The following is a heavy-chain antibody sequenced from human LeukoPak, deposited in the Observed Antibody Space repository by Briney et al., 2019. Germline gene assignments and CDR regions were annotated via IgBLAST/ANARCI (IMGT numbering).Heavy chain of an antibody. CDR2: IIPIFGTA. D-gene: IGHD6-13*01. CDR3: ALFTAAAAGTDYYYMDV. V-gene: IGHV1-69*05. J-gene: IGHJ6*03. Sequence: SVKVSCKASGGTFSGYAISWVRQAPGQGLEWMGGIIPIFGTANYAQKFQGRVTITTDESTGTAYMELSSLRSEDTAVYYCALFTAAAAGTDYYYMDVWGKGTTVTVSS. CDR1: GGTFSGYA.